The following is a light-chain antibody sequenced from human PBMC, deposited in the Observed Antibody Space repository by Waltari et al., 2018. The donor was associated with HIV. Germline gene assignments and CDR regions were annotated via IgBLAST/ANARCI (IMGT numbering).Light chain of an antibody. CDR3: QHYDTYPIS. J-gene: IGKJ5*01. V-gene: IGKV1-5*03. CDR2: RAS. Sequence: DIQMTQSPSTLSAFVGDRVTITCRASQSISYWLAWYQQKPGKAPKLLNYRASRLESGIPSRFSGSGSGTEFTLTINSLQPDDFATYYCQHYDTYPISFGQGTRLEI. CDR1: QSISYW.